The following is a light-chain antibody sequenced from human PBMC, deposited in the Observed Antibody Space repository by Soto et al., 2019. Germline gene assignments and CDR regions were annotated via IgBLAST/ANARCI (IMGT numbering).Light chain of an antibody. J-gene: IGKJ2*01. CDR2: GTS. CDR3: QQYGTSPYT. Sequence: EIVLTQSPGTLSLSSGERATLSCRASQSVTGNSLAWYQQRPGQAPRLLIYGTSTRATGIPDRFSGSGSGTDFTLIISRLEPEDFAMYYCQQYGTSPYTFGQGTRLEIK. CDR1: QSVTGNS. V-gene: IGKV3-20*01.